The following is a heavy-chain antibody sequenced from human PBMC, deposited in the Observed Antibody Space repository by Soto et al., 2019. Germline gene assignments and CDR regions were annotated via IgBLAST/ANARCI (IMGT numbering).Heavy chain of an antibody. CDR1: GFTFSSYG. V-gene: IGHV3-33*01. Sequence: QVQLVESGGGVVQPGRSLRLSCAASGFTFSSYGMHWVRQAPGKGLEWVAVIWYDGSNKYYADSVKGRFTISRDNSKNTLYLQMNSLRAEDTAVYYCARDPTYCSGGSCYYYYGMDVWGQGTTVNVSS. CDR2: IWYDGSNK. D-gene: IGHD2-15*01. J-gene: IGHJ6*01. CDR3: ARDPTYCSGGSCYYYYGMDV.